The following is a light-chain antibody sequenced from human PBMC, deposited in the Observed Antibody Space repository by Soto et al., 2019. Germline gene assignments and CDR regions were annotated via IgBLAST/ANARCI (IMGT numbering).Light chain of an antibody. V-gene: IGLV7-43*01. CDR1: TGAVTSGYY. Sequence: QAVVTQDPSLTVSPGGTVTLTCASSTGAVTSGYYPYWHQQKPGQAPRALIYSTSNKHSWTPTRFSGSHLGCKASLTLSGXXXXXXXXXYCLLSYGGAQVLFGGGTKLT. J-gene: IGLJ3*02. CDR3: LLSYGGAQVL. CDR2: STS.